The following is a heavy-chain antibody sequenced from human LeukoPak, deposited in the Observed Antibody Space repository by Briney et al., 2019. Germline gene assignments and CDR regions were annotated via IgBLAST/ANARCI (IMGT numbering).Heavy chain of an antibody. CDR3: TRIRVGAHQLEY. CDR2: INDAGRDI. Sequence: PGGSLTLSCAASGFTFSNYWMNWVRQAPGQGLMWLSRINDAGRDISYAESVEGRFTSSRDNAKNTLYLQMNSLRAEDTAVYYYTRIRVGAHQLEYWGQGTLVTVSS. J-gene: IGHJ4*02. V-gene: IGHV3-74*01. D-gene: IGHD1-26*01. CDR1: GFTFSNYW.